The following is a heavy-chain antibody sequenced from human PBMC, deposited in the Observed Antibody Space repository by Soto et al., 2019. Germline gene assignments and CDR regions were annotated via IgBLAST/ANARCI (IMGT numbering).Heavy chain of an antibody. Sequence: EVQLLESGGDVVRPGGSLRLSCAASGFTFSSYAMGWVRQAPGKGLEWVAGVSRAGTYTFYADSVRGRFSISRDNSRDTVDLYMNALRGDYPAVYFCVKYSVTEELGESWGQGTLVSVSS. J-gene: IGHJ5*02. CDR2: VSRAGTYT. D-gene: IGHD3-16*01. CDR1: GFTFSSYA. V-gene: IGHV3-23*01. CDR3: VKYSVTEELGES.